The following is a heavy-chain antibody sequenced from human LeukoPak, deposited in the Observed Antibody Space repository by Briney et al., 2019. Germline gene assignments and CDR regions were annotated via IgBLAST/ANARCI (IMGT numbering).Heavy chain of an antibody. V-gene: IGHV3-33*01. CDR3: ARSQRGVSWYSSSPAGG. D-gene: IGHD6-13*01. J-gene: IGHJ4*02. CDR1: GFTFSSYG. Sequence: PGGSLRLSCAASGFTFSSYGMHWARQAPGKGLEWVAVIWYDGSNKYYADSVKGRFTISRDNSKNTLYLQMNSQRAEDTAVYYCARSQRGVSWYSSSPAGGWDQGTLVTVSS. CDR2: IWYDGSNK.